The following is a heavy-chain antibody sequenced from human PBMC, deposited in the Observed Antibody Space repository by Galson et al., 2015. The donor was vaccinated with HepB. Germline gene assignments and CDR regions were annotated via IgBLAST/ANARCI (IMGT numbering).Heavy chain of an antibody. J-gene: IGHJ4*02. Sequence: SVKVSCKASGGTFSSHAISWVRQAPGQGLEWMGGIIPIFGTANYAQKFQGRVTITADESTSTAYMELSSLRSEDTAVYYCARWNYDSSGYYLLDYWGQGTLVTVSS. CDR3: ARWNYDSSGYYLLDY. CDR1: GGTFSSHA. V-gene: IGHV1-69*13. CDR2: IIPIFGTA. D-gene: IGHD3-22*01.